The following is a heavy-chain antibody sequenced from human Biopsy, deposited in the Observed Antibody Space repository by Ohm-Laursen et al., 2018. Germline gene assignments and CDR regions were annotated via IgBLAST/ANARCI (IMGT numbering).Heavy chain of an antibody. V-gene: IGHV3-30*18. CDR2: IFYDGSNT. J-gene: IGHJ6*02. D-gene: IGHD5-18*01. CDR3: AKDRYNYTPIGGFSMDV. Sequence: SLRLSCAAFGFTFNNYGMQWVRQAPGKGLAWVAFIFYDGSNTYYADSVKGRFTISRDNSRDTLYLQMSNLRAEDTAVYYCAKDRYNYTPIGGFSMDVWGQGTTVTVSS. CDR1: GFTFNNYG.